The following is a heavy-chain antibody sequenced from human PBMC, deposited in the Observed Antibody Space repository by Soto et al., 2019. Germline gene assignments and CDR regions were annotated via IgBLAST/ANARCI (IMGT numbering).Heavy chain of an antibody. CDR1: GGSISSGDYY. CDR2: IYYSGST. CDR3: ASHYYGSGSYSLNYYYGMDV. D-gene: IGHD3-10*01. V-gene: IGHV4-30-4*01. Sequence: QVQLQESGPGLVKPSQTLSLTCTVSGGSISSGDYYWSWIRQPPGKGLEWIGYIYYSGSTYYNPSLKSRVTMSVDTSKNQFSLKLSSVTAADTAVYYCASHYYGSGSYSLNYYYGMDVWGQGTTVTVSS. J-gene: IGHJ6*02.